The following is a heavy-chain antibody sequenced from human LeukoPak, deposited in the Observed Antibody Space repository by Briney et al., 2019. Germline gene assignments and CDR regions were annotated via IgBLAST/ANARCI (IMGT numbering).Heavy chain of an antibody. V-gene: IGHV3-30*03. J-gene: IGHJ4*02. CDR2: ISYDGSQK. D-gene: IGHD3-16*01. CDR1: GFSFSDYG. Sequence: GGSLRLSCAASGFSFSDYGLHWVRQAPGKGLEWVALISYDGSQKNFADSVKGRFATSRDNSKFTMYLEMNSLRAEDTAVYFCARDKDGWGIHDFWGQGTLVTVSS. CDR3: ARDKDGWGIHDF.